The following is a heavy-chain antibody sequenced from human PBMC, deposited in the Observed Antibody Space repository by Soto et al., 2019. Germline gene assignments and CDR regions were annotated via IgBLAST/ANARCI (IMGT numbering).Heavy chain of an antibody. CDR1: GGSVSSGSYY. V-gene: IGHV4-61*01. D-gene: IGHD2-21*02. J-gene: IGHJ4*02. CDR2: IYYSGST. CDR3: ARALRAYCGGDCYSAYFDY. Sequence: KPSETLSLTCTVSGGSVSSGSYYWSWIRQPPGKGLEWIGYIYYSGSTNYNPSLKSRVTISVDTSKNQFSLKLSSVTAADTAVYYCARALRAYCGGDCYSAYFDYWGQGTLVTVSS.